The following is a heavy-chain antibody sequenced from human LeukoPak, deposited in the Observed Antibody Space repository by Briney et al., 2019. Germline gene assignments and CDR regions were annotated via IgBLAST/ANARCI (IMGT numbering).Heavy chain of an antibody. Sequence: ASVKVSCKASGGTFSSYAINWVRQAPGEGLEGMGGIIHIFGTANYAQKFQGRDTITTDEATSPDYMEPDSLRGEDTPVCYCGKVTPTKGRGHHSLVTLS. CDR2: IIHIFGTA. CDR3: GKVTPTKG. J-gene: IGHJ1*01. V-gene: IGHV1-69*05. CDR1: GGTFSSYA. D-gene: IGHD2-15*01.